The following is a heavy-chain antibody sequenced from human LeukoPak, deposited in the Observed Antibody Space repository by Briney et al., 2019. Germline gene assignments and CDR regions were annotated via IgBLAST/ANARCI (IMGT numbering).Heavy chain of an antibody. CDR2: ISGGST. J-gene: IGHJ4*02. CDR1: GFTFSSNE. V-gene: IGHV3-38-3*01. CDR3: KNTTQSPKSIVVVPAAKHPFDY. D-gene: IGHD2-2*01. Sequence: GGSLRLSCAASGFTFSSNEMSWVRQAPGKGLEWVSSISGGSTYYADSRKGRFTISTDNSKNTQYLQMNSLRAEDTAVYYCKNTTQSPKSIVVVPAAKHPFDYWGQGTLVTVSS.